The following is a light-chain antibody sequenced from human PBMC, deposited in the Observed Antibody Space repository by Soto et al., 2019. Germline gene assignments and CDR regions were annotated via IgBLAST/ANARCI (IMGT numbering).Light chain of an antibody. Sequence: QSVLTQPASVSGSPGQSITISCTGTSSDVGSYNLVSWYQQHPVKAPKLMIYEGSKRPSGVSNRFSGSKSGNTASLTISGLQAEDEADYYCCSYAGNSTFVFGGGTKLTVL. J-gene: IGLJ2*01. CDR2: EGS. CDR1: SSDVGSYNL. CDR3: CSYAGNSTFV. V-gene: IGLV2-23*03.